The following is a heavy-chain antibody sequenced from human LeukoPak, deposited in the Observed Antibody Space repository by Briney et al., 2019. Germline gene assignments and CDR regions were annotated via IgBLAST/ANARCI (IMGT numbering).Heavy chain of an antibody. CDR3: ARESSSFNWFDP. D-gene: IGHD6-13*01. CDR2: IYHSGST. J-gene: IGHJ5*02. V-gene: IGHV4-30-2*01. Sequence: SQTLSLTCAVSGGSISSGGYSWSWIRQPPGKGVEWIGYIYHSGSTYYNPSLKSRVTISVDRSKNQFSLKLSSVTAADTAVYYCARESSSFNWFDPWGQGTLVTVSS. CDR1: GGSISSGGYS.